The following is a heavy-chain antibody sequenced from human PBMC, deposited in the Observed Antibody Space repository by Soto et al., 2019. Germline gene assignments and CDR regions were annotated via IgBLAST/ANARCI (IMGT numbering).Heavy chain of an antibody. CDR3: ARRLTTTVTAMGY. Sequence: GGSLRLSCKGFGFTFSSFAIQWVRQAPGKGLEWVAAISDDGTNKYTADSVKGRFTISRDNSRNTVYLQVNSLRIEDTAVYYCARRLTTTVTAMGYWGQGTPVTVSS. J-gene: IGHJ4*02. CDR2: ISDDGTNK. D-gene: IGHD2-21*02. CDR1: GFTFSSFA. V-gene: IGHV3-30*04.